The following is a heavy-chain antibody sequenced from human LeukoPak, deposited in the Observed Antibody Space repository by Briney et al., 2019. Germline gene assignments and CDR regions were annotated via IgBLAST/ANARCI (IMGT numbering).Heavy chain of an antibody. CDR2: ISCGGSNK. CDR1: GFTFSSYG. Sequence: PGRSLRLSCAASGFTFSSYGMHWVRQAPGKGLEWVAVISCGGSNKFYADSVKGRFTISRDNSKNTLYLQMNSLRAEDTAVYYCAKDVGMIGYCSGGSCYAIDHWGQGTLVTVSS. V-gene: IGHV3-30*18. D-gene: IGHD2-15*01. CDR3: AKDVGMIGYCSGGSCYAIDH. J-gene: IGHJ4*02.